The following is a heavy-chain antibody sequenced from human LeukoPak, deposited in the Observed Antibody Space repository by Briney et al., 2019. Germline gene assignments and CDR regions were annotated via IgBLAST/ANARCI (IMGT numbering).Heavy chain of an antibody. V-gene: IGHV3-7*01. CDR2: IKQDGSEK. D-gene: IGHD2-2*02. CDR3: ARLKEIVPAAIVWFDP. J-gene: IGHJ5*02. Sequence: GGSLRLSCAASGCTFSSYGMHWVRQAPGKGLEWVANIKQDGSEKYYVDSVRGRFTISRDNAKNSLYLQMNSLRAEDTAVYYCARLKEIVPAAIVWFDPWGQGTLVTVSS. CDR1: GCTFSSYG.